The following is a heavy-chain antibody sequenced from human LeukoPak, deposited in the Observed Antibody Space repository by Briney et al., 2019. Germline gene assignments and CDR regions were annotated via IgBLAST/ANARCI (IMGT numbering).Heavy chain of an antibody. Sequence: SETLSLTCAVYGGSFSGYYWSWIRQPPGKGLEWIGEINHSGSTNYNPSLKSRVTISVDTSKNQFSLKLSPVTAADTAVYYCARGDLRLEVWGQGTLVTVSS. J-gene: IGHJ4*02. CDR2: INHSGST. V-gene: IGHV4-34*01. D-gene: IGHD3/OR15-3a*01. CDR3: ARGDLRLEV. CDR1: GGSFSGYY.